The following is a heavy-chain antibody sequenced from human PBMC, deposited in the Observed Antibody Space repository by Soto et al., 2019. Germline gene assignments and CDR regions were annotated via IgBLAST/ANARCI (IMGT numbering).Heavy chain of an antibody. D-gene: IGHD6-13*01. CDR2: INWNSGSI. CDR1: GFTFNNYA. J-gene: IGHJ1*01. Sequence: GGSLTLTCAASGFTFNNYAFHWVWHLPPKGMEWVSSINWNSGSIGYGDSVKGRFAISRDNAKNSLHLQMTGLSAEDTAIYYSVKDEGINWYSGQFRPWGQGTLVTVSS. V-gene: IGHV3-9*01. CDR3: VKDEGINWYSGQFRP.